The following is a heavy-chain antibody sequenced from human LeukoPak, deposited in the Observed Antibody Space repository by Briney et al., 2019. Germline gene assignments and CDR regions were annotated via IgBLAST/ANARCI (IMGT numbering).Heavy chain of an antibody. Sequence: GGSLRLSCAASGFTFSSYGMYWVRQAPGKGLEWVAVISYDGSNKYYADSVKGRFTISRDNSKNTLYLQMNSLRAEDTAVYYCAKGLYCSGGSCYVYWGQGTLVTVSS. CDR2: ISYDGSNK. J-gene: IGHJ4*02. CDR3: AKGLYCSGGSCYVY. V-gene: IGHV3-30*18. CDR1: GFTFSSYG. D-gene: IGHD2-15*01.